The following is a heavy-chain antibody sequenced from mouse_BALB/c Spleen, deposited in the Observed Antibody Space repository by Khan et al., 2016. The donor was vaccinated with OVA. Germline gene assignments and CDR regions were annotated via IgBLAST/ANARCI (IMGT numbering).Heavy chain of an antibody. Sequence: EVQLQQSGPELMKPGASVKISCKASGYSFTSYYIHWMIESHGTSLEWIGYIYPFSGATTYNQKFKGKATLTVDKSSNTAYIHLRNLTSEDAAVYYCTRHGYVACFAYWGQGTLVTVSA. D-gene: IGHD2-2*01. CDR3: TRHGYVACFAY. V-gene: IGHV1-31*01. J-gene: IGHJ3*01. CDR2: IYPFSGAT. CDR1: GYSFTSYY.